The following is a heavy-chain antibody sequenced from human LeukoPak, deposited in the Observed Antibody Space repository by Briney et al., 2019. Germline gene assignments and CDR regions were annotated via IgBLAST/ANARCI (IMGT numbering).Heavy chain of an antibody. Sequence: SETLSLTCIVSGGSISSYYWSWIRQPPGKGLEWIGYIYYSGSTNYNPSLRSRVTISVDTSKNQFSLKLSSVTAADTAVYYCARHYYDSPGAFDIWGQGTMVTVSS. CDR3: ARHYYDSPGAFDI. J-gene: IGHJ3*02. CDR2: IYYSGST. CDR1: GGSISSYY. D-gene: IGHD3-22*01. V-gene: IGHV4-59*08.